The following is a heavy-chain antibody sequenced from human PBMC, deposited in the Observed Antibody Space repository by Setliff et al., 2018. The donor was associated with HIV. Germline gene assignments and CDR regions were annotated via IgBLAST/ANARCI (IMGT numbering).Heavy chain of an antibody. J-gene: IGHJ3*02. D-gene: IGHD3-10*01. V-gene: IGHV1-69*05. CDR3: AGPRGDEAFDI. CDR1: GGTFGIYG. CDR2: TIPMFGTA. Sequence: GASVKVSCKASGGTFGIYGISWVRQAPGQGLEWMGGTIPMFGTANYAQKFQGRVTITTDESTNTGYMELSGLRSEDTAVYYCAGPRGDEAFDIWGQGTMVTVSS.